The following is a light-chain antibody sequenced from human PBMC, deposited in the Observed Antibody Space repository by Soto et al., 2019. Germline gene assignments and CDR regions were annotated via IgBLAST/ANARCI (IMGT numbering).Light chain of an antibody. CDR3: RSNAGSNTVV. Sequence: QSALTQPPSASGSPGQSVTISCTGTSSDVGGYNYVSWYQQHPGKAPKLMIYEVSKRPSGVPDRFSGSKSGNTASLTVSGLQAEDEVDYYSRSNAGSNTVVFGGGTKLTVL. CDR2: EVS. CDR1: SSDVGGYNY. V-gene: IGLV2-8*01. J-gene: IGLJ2*01.